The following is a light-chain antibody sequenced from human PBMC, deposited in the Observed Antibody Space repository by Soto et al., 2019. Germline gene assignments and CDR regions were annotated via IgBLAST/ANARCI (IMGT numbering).Light chain of an antibody. CDR3: SSYTRSSTLVV. CDR1: SSDVGGYNY. J-gene: IGLJ2*01. V-gene: IGLV2-14*01. CDR2: DVS. Sequence: QSVLTQPASVSGSPGQSITISCTGTSSDVGGYNYVSWYQQHPGKAPKLMIYDVSNRTSGVSNRFSGSKSGNTASLTISGLQAEDEADYYCSSYTRSSTLVVFGGGTKLTVL.